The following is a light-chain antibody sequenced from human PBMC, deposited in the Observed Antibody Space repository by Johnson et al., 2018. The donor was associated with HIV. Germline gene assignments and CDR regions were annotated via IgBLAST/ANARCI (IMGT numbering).Light chain of an antibody. CDR3: GTWDTSLSASYV. V-gene: IGLV1-51*01. CDR2: DNN. J-gene: IGLJ1*01. Sequence: QSVLTQPPSVSAAPGQKVTISCSGSSSNIGNNYVSWYQQLPGRAPKLLIYDNNKRPSGIPDRFSGSKSGTSATLGITGLQTGDEAEYYCGTWDTSLSASYVFGTGTKVTVL. CDR1: SSNIGNNY.